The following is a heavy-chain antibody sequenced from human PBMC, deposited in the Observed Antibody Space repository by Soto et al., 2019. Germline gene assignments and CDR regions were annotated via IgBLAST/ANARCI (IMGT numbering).Heavy chain of an antibody. V-gene: IGHV3-9*01. Sequence: PGGSLRLSCAVSGFTFDDNAMHWVRQAPEKGLEWVAGIYWKSDIGYADSVKGRFTISRDNAENSLYLQMNSLRAEDTALYYCAISQDRGGRTTFIYWGQGTQVTVSS. J-gene: IGHJ4*02. CDR2: IYWKSDI. CDR1: GFTFDDNA. CDR3: AISQDRGGRTTFIY. D-gene: IGHD3-16*01.